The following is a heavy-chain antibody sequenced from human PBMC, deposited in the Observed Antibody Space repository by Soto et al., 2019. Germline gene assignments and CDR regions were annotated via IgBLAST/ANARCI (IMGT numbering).Heavy chain of an antibody. D-gene: IGHD4-17*01. CDR2: ISAYNGNT. CDR1: GYTFTSYG. Sequence: ASVKVSCKASGYTFTSYGISWVRQAPGQGLEWMGWISAYNGNTNYAQKLQGRVTMTTDTSTSTAYMELRSLRSDDTAVYYCARERPFYGDYALIDYWGQGTLVTVS. J-gene: IGHJ4*02. V-gene: IGHV1-18*01. CDR3: ARERPFYGDYALIDY.